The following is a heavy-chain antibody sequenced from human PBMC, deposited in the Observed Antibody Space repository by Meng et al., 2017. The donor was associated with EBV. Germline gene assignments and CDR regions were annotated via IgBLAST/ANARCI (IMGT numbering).Heavy chain of an antibody. Sequence: QVHRVQSGAEVKKPGASVKASCKASGYTFTSYGISWGRQAPGQGREWMGWISAYNGNTNYAQKLQGRVTMTTDTSTSTAYMELRSLRSDDTAVYYCARETSGYDFNWFDPWGQGTLVTV. CDR2: ISAYNGNT. CDR3: ARETSGYDFNWFDP. J-gene: IGHJ5*02. CDR1: GYTFTSYG. D-gene: IGHD5-12*01. V-gene: IGHV1-18*01.